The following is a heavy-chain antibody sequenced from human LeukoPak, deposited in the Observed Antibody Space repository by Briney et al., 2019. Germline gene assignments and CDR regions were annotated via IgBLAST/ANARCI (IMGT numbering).Heavy chain of an antibody. D-gene: IGHD3-22*01. Sequence: PSETLSLTCTVSGGSISSYYWSWIRQPPGKGLEWIGYIYYSGSTNCNPSLKSRVTISVDTSKYQFSLKLSSVTAADTAVYYCSGVGYDSSGLSWGQGTLVTVSS. CDR3: SGVGYDSSGLS. J-gene: IGHJ5*02. CDR1: GGSISSYY. V-gene: IGHV4-59*08. CDR2: IYYSGST.